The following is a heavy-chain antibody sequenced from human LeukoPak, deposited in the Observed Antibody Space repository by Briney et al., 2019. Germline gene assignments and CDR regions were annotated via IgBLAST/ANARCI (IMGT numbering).Heavy chain of an antibody. CDR3: ARAGAPILRFDP. CDR1: GFSISNTEYY. J-gene: IGHJ5*02. Sequence: SETLSLTCTVSGFSISNTEYYWSWVRQPPEKGLEWIGYRYYSGDTYYNPPLKSRVDISIDTSKNQFFLKLSSVTAADTAVYYCARAGAPILRFDPWGQGTLVTVSS. CDR2: RYYSGDT. V-gene: IGHV4-30-4*02.